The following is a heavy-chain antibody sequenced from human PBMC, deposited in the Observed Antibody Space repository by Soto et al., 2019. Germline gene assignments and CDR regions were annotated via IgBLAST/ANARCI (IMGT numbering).Heavy chain of an antibody. CDR2: IYYSGTT. Sequence: PSETLSLTCTVSGGSISGYYLSWIRQPPGKGLEWIGYIYYSGTTNYNPSLKSRVTMSVDMSKNQFSLKLTSVTAADTAVYYFARLGSRQIPNNYYWYIDVWGNGTTVTVSS. CDR3: ARLGSRQIPNNYYWYIDV. J-gene: IGHJ6*03. V-gene: IGHV4-59*08. D-gene: IGHD2-2*02. CDR1: GGSISGYY.